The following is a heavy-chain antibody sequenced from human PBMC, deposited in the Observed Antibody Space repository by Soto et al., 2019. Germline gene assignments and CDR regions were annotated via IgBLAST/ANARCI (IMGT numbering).Heavy chain of an antibody. CDR1: GYTFTGYY. CDR2: INPNSGGT. CDR3: ARAKQLVPYYYGMDV. D-gene: IGHD6-6*01. V-gene: IGHV1-2*02. Sequence: QVQLVQSGAEVKKPGASVKVSCKASGYTFTGYYMHWVRQAPGQGLEWMGWINPNSGGTNYAQKFQGRVTITADESTSTAYMELSSLRSEDTAVYYCARAKQLVPYYYGMDVWGQGTTVTVSS. J-gene: IGHJ6*02.